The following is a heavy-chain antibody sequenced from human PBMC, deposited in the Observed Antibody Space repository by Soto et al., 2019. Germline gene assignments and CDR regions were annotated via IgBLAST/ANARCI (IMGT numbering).Heavy chain of an antibody. V-gene: IGHV4-59*08. CDR2: IYSSGST. J-gene: IGHJ4*02. Sequence: QVQLLESGPGLVKPSETLSLTCTVSGGSISSYYWSWIRQPPGKGLEWIGYIYSSGSTNYNPSLERPVTISVDTSKNQFSLKLSSVTAADTAVYYCARRYGGGFDYWGQGTLVTVSS. CDR1: GGSISSYY. CDR3: ARRYGGGFDY. D-gene: IGHD3-10*01.